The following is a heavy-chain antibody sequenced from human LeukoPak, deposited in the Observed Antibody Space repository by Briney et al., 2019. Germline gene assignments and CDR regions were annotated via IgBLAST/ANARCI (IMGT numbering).Heavy chain of an antibody. CDR1: GFTFSSYA. J-gene: IGHJ4*02. Sequence: GGSLRLSCAASGFTFSSYAMHWVRQAPGKGLEWVAVISYDGSNKYYADSVKGRFTISRDNSKNTLYLQTNSLRAEDTAVYYCARDWADSNYDFWSGYYPTGWGQGTLVTVSS. CDR2: ISYDGSNK. CDR3: ARDWADSNYDFWSGYYPTG. V-gene: IGHV3-30*01. D-gene: IGHD3-3*01.